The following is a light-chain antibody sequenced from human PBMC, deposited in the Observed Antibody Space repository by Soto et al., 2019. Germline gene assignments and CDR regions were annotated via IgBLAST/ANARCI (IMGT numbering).Light chain of an antibody. CDR1: QSVSRSY. J-gene: IGKJ4*01. CDR3: QEFGGSLT. V-gene: IGKV3-20*01. CDR2: GVS. Sequence: EIVLTQSPGTLSLSPGERVTLSCRASQSVSRSYLAWYQQKPGQAPRLLMYGVSSRATGIPDRFSVSGSGTDFTLTISRLEPEDFAVYYCQEFGGSLTFGGGTKVDI.